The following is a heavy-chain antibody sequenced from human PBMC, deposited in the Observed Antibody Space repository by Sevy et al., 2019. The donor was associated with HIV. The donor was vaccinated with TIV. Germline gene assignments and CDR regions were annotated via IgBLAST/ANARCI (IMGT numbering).Heavy chain of an antibody. J-gene: IGHJ3*02. CDR3: ARDTIAAAGTGAFDI. Sequence: GGSLRLSCAASGFTVSSNYMSWVRQAPGKGLEWVSVIYSGGSTYYADPVKGRFTISRDNSKNTLYLQMNSLRAEDTAVYYCARDTIAAAGTGAFDIWGQGTMVTVSS. V-gene: IGHV3-53*01. CDR2: IYSGGST. CDR1: GFTVSSNY. D-gene: IGHD6-13*01.